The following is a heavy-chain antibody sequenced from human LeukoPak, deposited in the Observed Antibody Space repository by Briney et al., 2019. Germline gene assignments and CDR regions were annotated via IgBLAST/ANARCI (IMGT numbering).Heavy chain of an antibody. Sequence: SETLSLTCTVSGYSISSGYYWGWIRQPPGKGLEWIGYSYYTGATNYNPSLKSRVTISVDTYNNQFSLKLTSVTAADTAVYFCTRGLGYNWNDPFDSWGQGTLVTVSS. V-gene: IGHV4-61*01. CDR1: GYSISSGYY. CDR2: SYYTGAT. J-gene: IGHJ4*02. D-gene: IGHD1-1*01. CDR3: TRGLGYNWNDPFDS.